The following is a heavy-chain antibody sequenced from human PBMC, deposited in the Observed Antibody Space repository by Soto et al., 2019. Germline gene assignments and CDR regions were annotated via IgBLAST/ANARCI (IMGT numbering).Heavy chain of an antibody. V-gene: IGHV4-31*03. CDR3: ARDRYMVRGVISPYYYYGMDV. Sequence: SETLSLTCTVSGGSISSGGYYWSWIRQHPGKGLEWIGYIYYSGSTYHNPSLKSRVTISVDTSKNQFSLKPSSVTAADTAVYYCARDRYMVRGVISPYYYYGMDVWGQGTTVTV. J-gene: IGHJ6*02. CDR2: IYYSGST. D-gene: IGHD3-10*01. CDR1: GGSISSGGYY.